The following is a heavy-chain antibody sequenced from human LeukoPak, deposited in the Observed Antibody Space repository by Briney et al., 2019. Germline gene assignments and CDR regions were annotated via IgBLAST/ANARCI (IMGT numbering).Heavy chain of an antibody. CDR1: GFTFDDYA. J-gene: IGHJ4*02. Sequence: PGGSLRLSCAASGFTFDDYAMHWVRQAPGKGLEWVSGISWNSGSIGYADSVKGRFTISRDNAKNSLYLQMNSLRAEDTALYYCAKAGLGPVFFDYWGQGTLVTVSS. D-gene: IGHD3-16*01. CDR2: ISWNSGSI. V-gene: IGHV3-9*01. CDR3: AKAGLGPVFFDY.